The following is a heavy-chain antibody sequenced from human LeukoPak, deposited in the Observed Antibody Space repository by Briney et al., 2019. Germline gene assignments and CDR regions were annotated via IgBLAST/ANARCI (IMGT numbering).Heavy chain of an antibody. D-gene: IGHD2-2*01. V-gene: IGHV4-59*01. CDR1: GGSISSYH. CDR2: MYNTGST. J-gene: IGHJ6*02. Sequence: SETLSLTCTVSGGSISSYHWTWMRQAPGKGLEWIGYMYNTGSTNYNPSLKSRVTISAETSKNQFSLKLTSVTAADTAVYYCARALGYCSSTSCYGMDVWGQGTTVTVSS. CDR3: ARALGYCSSTSCYGMDV.